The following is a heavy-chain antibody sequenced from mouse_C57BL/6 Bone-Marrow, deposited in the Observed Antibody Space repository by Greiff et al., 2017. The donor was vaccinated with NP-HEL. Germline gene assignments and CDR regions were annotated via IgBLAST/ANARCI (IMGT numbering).Heavy chain of an antibody. Sequence: EVHLVESGGGLVQPGGSLSLSCAASGFTFTDYYMTWVRQPPGKALEWLGFIRNRANGSTTEYSVSVKGRFTISRDNSKCILYLQMNALRAEDRATDNCARYNYGPHYYAMDYWGQGTSVTVSS. CDR1: GFTFTDYY. J-gene: IGHJ4*01. V-gene: IGHV7-3*01. D-gene: IGHD1-1*01. CDR3: ARYNYGPHYYAMDY. CDR2: IRNRANGSTT.